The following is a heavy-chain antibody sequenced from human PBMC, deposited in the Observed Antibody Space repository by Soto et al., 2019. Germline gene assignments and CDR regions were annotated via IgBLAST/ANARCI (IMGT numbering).Heavy chain of an antibody. CDR2: IYYSGST. J-gene: IGHJ4*02. CDR1: GGSISSSSYY. CDR3: ARHTPAISISDH. Sequence: QLQLQESGPGLVKPSETLSLTCTVSGGSISSSSYYWGWIRQPPGKGLEWIGSIYYSGSTYYNPSLRRRVTISVDTTKNQFSLKLSCGTAADTAVYYCARHTPAISISDHWGQGTLVTVSS. V-gene: IGHV4-39*01. D-gene: IGHD2-15*01.